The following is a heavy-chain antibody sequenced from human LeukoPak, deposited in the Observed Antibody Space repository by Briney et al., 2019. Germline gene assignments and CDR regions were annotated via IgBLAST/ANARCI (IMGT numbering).Heavy chain of an antibody. D-gene: IGHD3-9*01. J-gene: IGHJ4*02. V-gene: IGHV3-30-3*01. CDR1: GCTFSSYW. CDR2: ISYDGSNK. Sequence: GGSLRLSCAASGCTFSSYWMHWVRQAPGKGLEWVAVISYDGSNKYYADSVKGRFTISRDNSKNTLYLQMNSLRAEDTAVYYCARDGNILTGYPDYWGQGTLVTVSS. CDR3: ARDGNILTGYPDY.